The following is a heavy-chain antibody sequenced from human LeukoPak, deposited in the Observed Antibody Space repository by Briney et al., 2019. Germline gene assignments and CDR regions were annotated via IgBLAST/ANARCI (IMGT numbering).Heavy chain of an antibody. V-gene: IGHV3-23*01. D-gene: IGHD3-3*01. CDR3: ARDRSYDFWSGYSTPDY. CDR1: GFTFSSYA. CDR2: ISGSGGST. Sequence: GGSLRLSCAASGFTFSSYAMSWVRQAPGKGLEWVSAISGSGGSTCYADSVKGRFTISRDNSKNTLDLQMNSLRAEDTAVYYCARDRSYDFWSGYSTPDYWGQGTLVTVSS. J-gene: IGHJ4*02.